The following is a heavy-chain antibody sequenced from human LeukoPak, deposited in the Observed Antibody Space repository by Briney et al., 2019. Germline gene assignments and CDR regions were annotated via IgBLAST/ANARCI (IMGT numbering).Heavy chain of an antibody. D-gene: IGHD6-13*01. CDR3: ATQIAAAGTWWFDP. Sequence: PSETLSLTCAVYGGSFSGYYWSWIRQPPGKGLEWIGEINHSGSTNYDPSLKSRVTISVDTSKNQFSLKLSSVTAADTAVYYCATQIAAAGTWWFDPWGLGTLVTVSS. CDR1: GGSFSGYY. V-gene: IGHV4-34*01. CDR2: INHSGST. J-gene: IGHJ5*02.